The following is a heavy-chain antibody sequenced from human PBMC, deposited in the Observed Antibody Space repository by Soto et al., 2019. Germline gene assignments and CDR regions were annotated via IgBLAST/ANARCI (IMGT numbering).Heavy chain of an antibody. CDR1: GFTFSSFG. D-gene: IGHD1-26*01. J-gene: IGHJ4*02. CDR2: ISFDGSDE. V-gene: IGHV3-30*18. CDR3: AKEGGLSGSYYISSSYYFDY. Sequence: GGSLRLSCTTSGFTFSSFGMHWVRQAPGKGLQWVATISFDGSDEYYADSVKGRFTISRDNSRNTLYLQMNSLRAEDTSVYYCAKEGGLSGSYYISSSYYFDYWGQGTLVTVS.